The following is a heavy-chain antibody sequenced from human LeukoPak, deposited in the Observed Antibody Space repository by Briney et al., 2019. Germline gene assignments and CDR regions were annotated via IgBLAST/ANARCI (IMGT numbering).Heavy chain of an antibody. J-gene: IGHJ4*02. CDR1: GFTFSSYA. CDR2: IVSSGSST. CDR3: AREGVTAGEYFPFDY. D-gene: IGHD2-21*02. V-gene: IGHV3-23*01. Sequence: PGGSLRLSCAASGFTFSSYAMSWVRQAPGKGLEWVSAIVSSGSSTYSADSVKGRFTISRDNSKNTLYLQMNSLRAEDTAVYYCAREGVTAGEYFPFDYWGQGTLVTVSS.